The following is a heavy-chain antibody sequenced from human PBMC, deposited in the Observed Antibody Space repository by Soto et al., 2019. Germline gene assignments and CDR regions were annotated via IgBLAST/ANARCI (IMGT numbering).Heavy chain of an antibody. CDR2: IKSKADGGTT. V-gene: IGHV3-15*07. J-gene: IGHJ6*02. CDR1: GVTFTYAW. Sequence: SLRLSCAASGVTFTYAWMTWVRQTPGKGLQWVGRIKSKADGGTTEYAAPVKGRFTISTDDSKNTLYLQMTSLKTEDTAVYFCTTCSGGSCYLDYYGMDVWGQGTTVTVSS. CDR3: TTCSGGSCYLDYYGMDV. D-gene: IGHD2-15*01.